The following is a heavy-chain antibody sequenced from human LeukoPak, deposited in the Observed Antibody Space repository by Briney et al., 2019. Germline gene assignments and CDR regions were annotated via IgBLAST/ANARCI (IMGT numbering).Heavy chain of an antibody. J-gene: IGHJ6*03. CDR2: IYYRGST. Sequence: SETLSLTCTVSGGSISSSSYYWGWIRQPPGKGLEWIGSIYYRGSTYYNPSLKSRVTISVDTSKNQFSLKLSSVTAADTAVYYCARAGAYCSSTSCYYYYYMDVWGKGTTVTVSS. D-gene: IGHD2-2*01. V-gene: IGHV4-39*07. CDR1: GGSISSSSYY. CDR3: ARAGAYCSSTSCYYYYYMDV.